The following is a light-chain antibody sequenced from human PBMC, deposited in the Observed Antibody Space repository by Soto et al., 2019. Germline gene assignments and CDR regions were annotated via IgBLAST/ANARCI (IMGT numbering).Light chain of an antibody. CDR2: NDG. Sequence: SYELTQTPSVSVAPGETATITCGGDKIGGKSVHWYQRKPGQAPLLIIYNDGDRPSGIPERFSGSNSGNTATLTVSRVEAGDEADYYFQVWGSNADPYVVCGGGTKLTVL. CDR1: KIGGKS. J-gene: IGLJ2*01. CDR3: QVWGSNADPYVV. V-gene: IGLV3-21*04.